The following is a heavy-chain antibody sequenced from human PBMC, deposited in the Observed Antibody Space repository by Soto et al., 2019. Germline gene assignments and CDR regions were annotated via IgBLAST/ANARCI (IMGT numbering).Heavy chain of an antibody. J-gene: IGHJ6*03. CDR3: AREAIAAHSGNDYYYYYMDV. CDR2: ISSSSSYI. CDR1: GFTFSSYS. D-gene: IGHD6-6*01. Sequence: GGSLRLSCAASGFTFSSYSMNWVRQAPGKGLEWVSSISSSSSYIYYADSVKGRFTISRDNAKNSLYLQMNSLRAEDTAVYYCAREAIAAHSGNDYYYYYMDVWGKGTTVTVSS. V-gene: IGHV3-21*01.